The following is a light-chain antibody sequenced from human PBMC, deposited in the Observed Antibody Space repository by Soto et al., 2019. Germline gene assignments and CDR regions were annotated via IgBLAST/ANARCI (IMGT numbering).Light chain of an antibody. CDR1: QSVNSNY. V-gene: IGKV3-20*01. Sequence: EIVLTQSPGTLSLSPGERVTLSCRASQSVNSNYLAWYQQKPGQAPSLLIYGTSSRATDIPDRFSGSGSGPDFTLTISRLDPEDFAVYYCQQYGDGNSPRYSFGQGTKLEIK. CDR3: QQYGDGNSPRYS. CDR2: GTS. J-gene: IGKJ2*03.